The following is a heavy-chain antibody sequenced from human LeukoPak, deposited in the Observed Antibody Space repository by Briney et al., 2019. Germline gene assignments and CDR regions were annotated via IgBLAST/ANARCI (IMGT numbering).Heavy chain of an antibody. Sequence: ASVKVSCKASGYTFTSYAMHWVRQAPGQRLEWMGWINAGNGNTKYSQKFQGRVTITRDTSPSTAYMELSSLRSEDTAVYYCARGITMVRGVIPFDYWGQGTLVTVSS. D-gene: IGHD3-10*01. CDR1: GYTFTSYA. CDR2: INAGNGNT. J-gene: IGHJ4*02. CDR3: ARGITMVRGVIPFDY. V-gene: IGHV1-3*01.